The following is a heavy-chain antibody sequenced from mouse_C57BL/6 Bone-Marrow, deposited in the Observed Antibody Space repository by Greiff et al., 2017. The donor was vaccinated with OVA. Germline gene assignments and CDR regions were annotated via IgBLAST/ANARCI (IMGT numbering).Heavy chain of an antibody. J-gene: IGHJ3*01. CDR3: ARGIYYDYAWFAY. V-gene: IGHV1-78*01. CDR2: IYPRDGST. D-gene: IGHD2-4*01. Sequence: VKLMESDAELVKPGASVKISCKVSGYTFTDHTIHWMKQRPEQGLEWIGYIYPRDGSTKYNEKFKGKATLTADKSSSTAYMQLNSLTSEDSAVYFCARGIYYDYAWFAYWGQGTLVTVSA. CDR1: GYTFTDHT.